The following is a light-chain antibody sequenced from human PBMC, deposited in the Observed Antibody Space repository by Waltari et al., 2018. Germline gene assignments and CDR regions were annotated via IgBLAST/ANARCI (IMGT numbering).Light chain of an antibody. Sequence: IVLTQSPGSLSLSPGERATLSCRAAQSVNSNYLAWYQQKPGQAPRLLIYGASSRATGIPDRFRGSGSGTAFTLTISRLEPEDSAVYYCQQYGRSPSFGQGTKLEIK. CDR1: QSVNSNY. J-gene: IGKJ2*01. CDR3: QQYGRSPS. CDR2: GAS. V-gene: IGKV3-20*01.